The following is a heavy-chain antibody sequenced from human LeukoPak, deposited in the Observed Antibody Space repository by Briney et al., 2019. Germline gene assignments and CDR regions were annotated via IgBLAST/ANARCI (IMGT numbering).Heavy chain of an antibody. Sequence: SETLSLTCAVSGGSISSYYWSWIRQPPGKGLEWIGYIYYSGSTNYNPSLKSRVTISVDTSKSQFSLKLSSVTAADTAVYYCARDAGGVLSAFDLWGQGTLVTVSS. J-gene: IGHJ5*02. V-gene: IGHV4-59*12. CDR2: IYYSGST. D-gene: IGHD1-14*01. CDR3: ARDAGGVLSAFDL. CDR1: GGSISSYY.